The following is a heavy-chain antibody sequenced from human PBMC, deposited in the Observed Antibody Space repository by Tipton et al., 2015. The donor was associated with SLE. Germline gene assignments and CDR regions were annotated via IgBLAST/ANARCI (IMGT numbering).Heavy chain of an antibody. D-gene: IGHD3-22*01. CDR1: GGSISSFY. V-gene: IGHV4-4*07. CDR3: GRAYDGSSGFYVDH. Sequence: TLSLTCTVSGGSISSFYWSWIRQPAGKGLEWIGRIYTSGSTNDNPPLKSRVTISIDMYRNQFSLKLSSATAADTAVYYCGRAYDGSSGFYVDHWGQGTLVTVSS. J-gene: IGHJ4*02. CDR2: IYTSGST.